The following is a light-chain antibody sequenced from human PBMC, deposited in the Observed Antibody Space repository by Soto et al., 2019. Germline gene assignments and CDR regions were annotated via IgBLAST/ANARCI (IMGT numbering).Light chain of an antibody. V-gene: IGKV3-20*01. CDR2: DAS. CDR3: QQYGSSPRT. J-gene: IGKJ1*01. CDR1: QSVSTY. Sequence: VLTQSPAAVSLSPGEGATLSCRARQSVSTYLAWYQQKPGQAPRLLIYDASNRATGIPDRFSGSGSGTDFTLTISRLEPEDFAVYYCQQYGSSPRTFGQGTMVDI.